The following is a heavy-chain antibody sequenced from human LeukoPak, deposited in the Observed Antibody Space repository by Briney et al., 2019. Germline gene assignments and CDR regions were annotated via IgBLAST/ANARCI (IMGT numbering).Heavy chain of an antibody. CDR1: GFTFSSYW. CDR3: ARVGPATAFDY. J-gene: IGHJ4*02. Sequence: PGGSLRLSCAASGFTFSSYWMSWVRQAPGKGLEWVAYIKQDVTEKYYVDSVKGRFSISRDNSKNTLYLQMASLRDEDMGVYYCARVGPATAFDYWGQGTQVTVSS. CDR2: IKQDVTEK. V-gene: IGHV3-7*01.